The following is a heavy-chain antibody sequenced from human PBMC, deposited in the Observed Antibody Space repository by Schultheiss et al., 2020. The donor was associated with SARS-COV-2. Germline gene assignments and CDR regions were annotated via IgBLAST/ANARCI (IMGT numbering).Heavy chain of an antibody. CDR1: GGSISSSSYY. V-gene: IGHV4-61*10. CDR2: INHSGST. Sequence: SETLSLTCTVSGGSISSSSYYLGWIRQPAGKGLEWIGEINHSGSTNYNPSLKSRVTISVDTSKNQFSLKLSSVTAADTAVYYCARDNGLGHGYYYYYGMDVWGQGTTVTVSS. D-gene: IGHD3/OR15-3a*01. J-gene: IGHJ6*02. CDR3: ARDNGLGHGYYYYYGMDV.